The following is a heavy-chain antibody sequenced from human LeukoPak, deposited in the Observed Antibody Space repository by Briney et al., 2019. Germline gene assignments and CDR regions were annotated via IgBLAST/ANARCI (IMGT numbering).Heavy chain of an antibody. V-gene: IGHV3-30-3*01. CDR1: GFTFSSYA. CDR2: ISYDGSNE. D-gene: IGHD6-25*01. Sequence: GGSLRLSCAASGFTFSSYAMHWVRQAPGKGLEWVAVISYDGSNEYYADSVKGRFTISRDNSKNTLYLQMNSLRPEDTAAHCCARPPTSGPHGVYLDYWGQETFVPVSS. J-gene: IGHJ4*02. CDR3: ARPPTSGPHGVYLDY.